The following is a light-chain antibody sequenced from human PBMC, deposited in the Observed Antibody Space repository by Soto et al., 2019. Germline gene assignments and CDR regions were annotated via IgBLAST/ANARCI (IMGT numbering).Light chain of an antibody. CDR3: QQYNSYSRT. V-gene: IGKV1-5*03. Sequence: DVRMTQSPSTLSASVGERVTSTCRASQSISSWLAWYQQKPGKAPKLLIYKASSLESGVPSRFSGSGSGTEFTLTISCLQPDDFATYYCQQYNSYSRTFGQGTKVDIK. CDR2: KAS. J-gene: IGKJ1*01. CDR1: QSISSW.